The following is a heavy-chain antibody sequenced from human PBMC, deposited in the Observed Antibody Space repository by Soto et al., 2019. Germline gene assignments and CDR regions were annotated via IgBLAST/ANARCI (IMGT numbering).Heavy chain of an antibody. Sequence: SETLSLTCAVYGGSFSGYYWSWIRQPPGKGLEWIGEINHSGSTNYNPSLKSRVTISADTSKNQFSLKLSSVTAADTAVYYCAIDRGPMVRGVRNYYYYMDVWGKGTTVTVSS. CDR2: INHSGST. CDR3: AIDRGPMVRGVRNYYYYMDV. V-gene: IGHV4-34*01. CDR1: GGSFSGYY. J-gene: IGHJ6*03. D-gene: IGHD3-10*01.